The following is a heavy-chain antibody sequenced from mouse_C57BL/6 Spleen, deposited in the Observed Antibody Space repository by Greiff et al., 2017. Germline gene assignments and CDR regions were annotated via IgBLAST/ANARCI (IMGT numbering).Heavy chain of an antibody. CDR2: IDPSDSYT. J-gene: IGHJ3*01. Sequence: QVQLQQPGAELVMPGASVKLSCKASGYTFTSYWMHWVKQRPGQGLEWIGEIDPSDSYTNYNQKFKGKSTLTVDKSSSTDYMQLSSLTSEDSAVYYCARGYYGSRSAWFAFWGTGTLVTVSA. V-gene: IGHV1-69*01. CDR1: GYTFTSYW. D-gene: IGHD1-1*01. CDR3: ARGYYGSRSAWFAF.